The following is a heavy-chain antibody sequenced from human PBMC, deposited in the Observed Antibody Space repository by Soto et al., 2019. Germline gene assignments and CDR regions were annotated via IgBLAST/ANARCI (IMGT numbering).Heavy chain of an antibody. CDR1: GYSFTSYS. Sequence: GESLKISCKGSGYSFTSYSMNWVRQAPGKGLEWVSSISSSSSYIYYADSVKGRFTISRDNAKNSLYLQMNSLRAEDTAAYYCARDFVDSSLSDYWGQGTLVTVSS. V-gene: IGHV3-21*01. CDR3: ARDFVDSSLSDY. CDR2: ISSSSSYI. J-gene: IGHJ4*02. D-gene: IGHD6-6*01.